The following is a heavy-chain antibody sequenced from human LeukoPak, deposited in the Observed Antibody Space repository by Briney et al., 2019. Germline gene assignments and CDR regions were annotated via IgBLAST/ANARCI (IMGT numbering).Heavy chain of an antibody. V-gene: IGHV3-21*06. D-gene: IGHD4/OR15-4a*01. CDR2: ISTSSTYI. CDR1: GFTFSDYN. CDR3: ARDRSANSRVYYFDY. J-gene: IGHJ4*02. Sequence: PGGSLRLSCAASGFTFSDYNMNWVRQAPGKGLEWVSVISTSSTYIYYADSVKGRFTISRDNAKNSLYLQMNSLRAEDTAVYYCARDRSANSRVYYFDYWGQGTLVTVSS.